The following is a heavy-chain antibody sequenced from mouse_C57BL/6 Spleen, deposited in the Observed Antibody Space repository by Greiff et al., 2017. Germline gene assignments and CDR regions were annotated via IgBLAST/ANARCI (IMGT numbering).Heavy chain of an antibody. CDR2: ISSGGDYI. D-gene: IGHD1-1*01. V-gene: IGHV5-9-1*02. J-gene: IGHJ2*01. Sequence: EVKVVESGEGLVKPGGSLKLSCAASGFTFSSYAMSWVRQTPEKRLEWVAYISSGGDYIYYADTVKGRFTISRDNARNTLYLQMSSLKSEDTAMYYCTREGYITTVVATPFDYWGQGTTLTVSS. CDR1: GFTFSSYA. CDR3: TREGYITTVVATPFDY.